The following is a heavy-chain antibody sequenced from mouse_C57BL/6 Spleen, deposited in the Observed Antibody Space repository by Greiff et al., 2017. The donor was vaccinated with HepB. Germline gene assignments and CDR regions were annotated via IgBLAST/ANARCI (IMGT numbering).Heavy chain of an antibody. CDR3: ARHGDGYYKNYFDY. V-gene: IGHV5-6*01. D-gene: IGHD2-3*01. CDR1: GFTFSSYG. J-gene: IGHJ2*01. CDR2: ISSGGSYT. Sequence: EVQVVESGGDLVKPGGSLKLSCAASGFTFSSYGMSWVRQTPDKRLEWVATISSGGSYTYYPDSVKGRFTISRDNAKNTLYLQMSSLKSEDTAMYYCARHGDGYYKNYFDYWGQGTTLTVSS.